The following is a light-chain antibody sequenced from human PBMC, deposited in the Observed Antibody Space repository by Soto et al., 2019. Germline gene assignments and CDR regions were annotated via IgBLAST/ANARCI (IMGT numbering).Light chain of an antibody. V-gene: IGLV2-14*01. J-gene: IGLJ2*01. Sequence: QSALTQPASVSGSPGPSITISCTGTSSDVGGYNYVSWYQQHPGKAPKLMIYEVSNRPSGVSNRFSGSESGNTASLTISGLQAEDEADYYCRSYTSSSTLVVFGGGTKLTVL. CDR2: EVS. CDR1: SSDVGGYNY. CDR3: RSYTSSSTLVV.